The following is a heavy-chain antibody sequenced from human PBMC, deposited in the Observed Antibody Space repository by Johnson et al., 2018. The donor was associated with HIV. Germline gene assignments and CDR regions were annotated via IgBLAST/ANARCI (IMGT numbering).Heavy chain of an antibody. J-gene: IGHJ3*02. CDR3: GRGEEAYCGGDCYSGAFDI. V-gene: IGHV3-20*04. CDR2: IHWSGGIT. Sequence: VQLVESGGGVVRPGGSLRLSCAASGFTFDDYAMNWVRQAPGKRLEWVSSIHWSGGITAYADSVKGRFTISRDNAKNSLYLQMNSLRAEDTALYYCGRGEEAYCGGDCYSGAFDIWGHGTMVTVSS. CDR1: GFTFDDYA. D-gene: IGHD2-21*02.